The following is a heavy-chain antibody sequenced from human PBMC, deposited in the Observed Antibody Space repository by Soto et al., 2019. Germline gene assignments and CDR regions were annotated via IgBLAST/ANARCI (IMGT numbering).Heavy chain of an antibody. CDR2: INPYNGNT. CDR1: GFTFAIYG. V-gene: IGHV1-18*01. D-gene: IGHD2-15*01. CDR3: ARVVAAAPVYYGMDV. J-gene: IGHJ6*02. Sequence: QVQLVQSGAEVKKPGASVKVSCKASGFTFAIYGITWVRQAPGQGLEWMGWINPYNGNTKYAQKFQGRVTMTTDTSTSTGYMELRSLRSDDTAVYYCARVVAAAPVYYGMDVWGQGTTVTVSS.